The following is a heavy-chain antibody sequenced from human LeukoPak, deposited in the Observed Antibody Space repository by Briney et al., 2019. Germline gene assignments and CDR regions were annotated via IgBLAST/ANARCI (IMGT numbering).Heavy chain of an antibody. CDR2: IKEDESEK. V-gene: IGHV3-7*03. D-gene: IGHD3-10*01. CDR1: GFSFSSYW. J-gene: IGHJ6*03. Sequence: GGSLRLSCSASGFSFSSYWMSWVRQAPGKGLEWVANIKEDESEKDYVDSVKGRFTISRDNAKNSLYLQMSSLRAADTAVYYCARATHVGSGSYYTYYYYYYMDVWGKGTTVTVSS. CDR3: ARATHVGSGSYYTYYYYYYMDV.